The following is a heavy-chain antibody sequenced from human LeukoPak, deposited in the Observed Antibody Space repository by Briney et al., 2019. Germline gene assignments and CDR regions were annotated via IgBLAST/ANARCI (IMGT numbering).Heavy chain of an antibody. CDR2: ISYDGSNK. D-gene: IGHD6-13*01. CDR1: GFIFSSYA. CDR3: ARGGVSSSWGLDY. J-gene: IGHJ4*02. Sequence: GGSLRLSCAASGFIFSSYALHWVRQAPGKGLVWVAVISYDGSNKYYADSVRGRFTISRDNSKNTVSLQMNSLSAEDTAVYYCARGGVSSSWGLDYWGQGTLVTVSS. V-gene: IGHV3-30*01.